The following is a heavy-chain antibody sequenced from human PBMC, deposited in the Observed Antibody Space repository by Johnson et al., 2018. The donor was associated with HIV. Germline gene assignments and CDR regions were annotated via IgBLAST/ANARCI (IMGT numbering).Heavy chain of an antibody. CDR3: ARGRTGTKYDAFDI. D-gene: IGHD1-7*01. Sequence: VQLVESGGGLVQPGRSLRLSCTVSGFTFSSYWMSWVRQAPGKGLECVANIKQDGSEKYYVDSVKGRFTISRDNAKNSLYLQMNSLRAEETAVYYCARGRTGTKYDAFDIWGQGTMVTVSS. J-gene: IGHJ3*02. CDR1: GFTFSSYW. CDR2: IKQDGSEK. V-gene: IGHV3-7*04.